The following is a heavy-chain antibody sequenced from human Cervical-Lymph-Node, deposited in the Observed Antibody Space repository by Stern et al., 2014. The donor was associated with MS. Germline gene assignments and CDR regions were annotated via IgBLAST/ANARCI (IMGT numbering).Heavy chain of an antibody. CDR3: TTEPLDWTYYFDH. D-gene: IGHD3-9*01. V-gene: IGHV3-73*01. Sequence: DVQLVESGGGVVPPGGSLKLSCAASGITLSNSAVHWVRQASGKGLEWVGRIRTKSHSYAAAYGASVRDRFTISRDDSNNMAYLQMNSLNTEDTAIYYCTTEPLDWTYYFDHWGQGTLVTVSS. CDR1: GITLSNSA. J-gene: IGHJ4*02. CDR2: IRTKSHSYAA.